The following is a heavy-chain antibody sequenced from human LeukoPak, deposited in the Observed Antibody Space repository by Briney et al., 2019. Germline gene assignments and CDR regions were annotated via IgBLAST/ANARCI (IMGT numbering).Heavy chain of an antibody. V-gene: IGHV4-34*01. CDR1: GGSFSGYY. CDR3: ARRKRSGCSSTSCLLNWFDP. CDR2: INHSGST. J-gene: IGHJ5*02. D-gene: IGHD2-2*01. Sequence: PSQTLSLTCAVYGGSFSGYYWSWIRQPPGKGQEWIGEINHSGSTNYNPSLKSRVTISVDTSKNQFSLKLSSVTAADTAVYYCARRKRSGCSSTSCLLNWFDPWGQGTLVTVSS.